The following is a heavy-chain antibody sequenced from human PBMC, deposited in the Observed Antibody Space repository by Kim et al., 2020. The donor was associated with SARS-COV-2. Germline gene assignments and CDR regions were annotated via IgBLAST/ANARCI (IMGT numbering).Heavy chain of an antibody. D-gene: IGHD4-17*01. CDR2: INPSGGRT. Sequence: ASVKVSCKASGYTFTSYYIPWVRQAPGQGLEWMGIINPSGGRTSYAQKFQGRVTMTRDTSSSTVYMELSSLRSEDTAVYYCAKDRGMTTVTTRGLDVWGQ. CDR1: GYTFTSYY. CDR3: AKDRGMTTVTTRGLDV. J-gene: IGHJ6*02. V-gene: IGHV1-46*01.